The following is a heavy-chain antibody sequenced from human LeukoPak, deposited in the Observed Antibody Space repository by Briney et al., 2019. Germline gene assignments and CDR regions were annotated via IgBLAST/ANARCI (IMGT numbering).Heavy chain of an antibody. CDR3: AKDPGELPINDAFDI. CDR2: IRYDGSNK. CDR1: GFTFSSYA. J-gene: IGHJ3*02. D-gene: IGHD1-26*01. Sequence: GGSLRLSCAASGFTFSSYAMSWVRQAPGKGLEWGAFIRYDGSNKYYADSVKGRFTISRDNSKNTLYLQMNSLRAEDTAVYYCAKDPGELPINDAFDIWGQGTMVTVSS. V-gene: IGHV3-30*02.